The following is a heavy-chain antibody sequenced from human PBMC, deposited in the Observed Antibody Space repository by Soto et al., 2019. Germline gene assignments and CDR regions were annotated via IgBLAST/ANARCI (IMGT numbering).Heavy chain of an antibody. D-gene: IGHD3-22*01. CDR1: GFTFGDYA. J-gene: IGHJ6*02. Sequence: PGGSLRLSCTASGFTFGDYAMSWFRQAPGKGLEWVGFIRSKACGGTTEYAASVKGRFTISRDDSKSIAYLQMNSLKTEDTAVYYCTRDRITMIVVVISGDYYGMDVWGQGTTVTVSS. CDR2: IRSKACGGTT. CDR3: TRDRITMIVVVISGDYYGMDV. V-gene: IGHV3-49*03.